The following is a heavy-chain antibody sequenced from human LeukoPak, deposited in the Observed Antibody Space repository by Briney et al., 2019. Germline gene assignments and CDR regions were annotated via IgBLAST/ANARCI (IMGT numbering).Heavy chain of an antibody. J-gene: IGHJ3*02. CDR2: IIPMFGTA. Sequence: ASVKVSCKASGGTFRDCAISWVRQAPGQGLEWMGRIIPMFGTANYAEKIEARVTITLDESTSTSYMEMNSLKSDDTAVYYCARDRITMVNDAFDIWGQGTMVTVSS. CDR3: ARDRITMVNDAFDI. V-gene: IGHV1-69*13. CDR1: GGTFRDCA. D-gene: IGHD3-10*01.